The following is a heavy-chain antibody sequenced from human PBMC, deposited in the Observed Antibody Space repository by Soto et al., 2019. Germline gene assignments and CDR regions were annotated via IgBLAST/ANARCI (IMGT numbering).Heavy chain of an antibody. CDR1: GFIFSNFG. CDR3: ARDPRTARASAMDV. J-gene: IGHJ6*02. CDR2: VWYDGSNG. Sequence: GGSLRLSCTASGFIFSNFGMHWVRQAPGKGLEWVAGVWYDGSNGVSAESVKGRFTISRDNSKNTLYLQMTSLRAEDTAVYYCARDPRTARASAMDVGGQGTTVTVS. D-gene: IGHD6-6*01. V-gene: IGHV3-33*01.